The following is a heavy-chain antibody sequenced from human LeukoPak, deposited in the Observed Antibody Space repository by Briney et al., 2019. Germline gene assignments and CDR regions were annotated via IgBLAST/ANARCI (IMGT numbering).Heavy chain of an antibody. CDR1: GFTFSGSA. J-gene: IGHJ4*02. D-gene: IGHD3-22*01. CDR2: IRNKANSYAT. V-gene: IGHV3-73*01. CDR3: TRGGYDSSATPWDY. Sequence: GGSLRLSCAASGFTFSGSAMHWVRQASGKGLEWVGRIRNKANSYATAYAASVKGRFTISRDDSKNTAYLQMNSLKTEDTAVYYCTRGGYDSSATPWDYWGQGTLVTVSS.